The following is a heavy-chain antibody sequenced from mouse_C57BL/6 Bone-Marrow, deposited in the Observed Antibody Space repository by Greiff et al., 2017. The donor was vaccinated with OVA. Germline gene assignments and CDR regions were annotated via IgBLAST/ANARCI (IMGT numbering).Heavy chain of an antibody. D-gene: IGHD1-1*01. CDR2: IYPRSGNT. CDR3: ARTYGSSVGY. Sequence: VQGVESGAELARPGASVKLSCKASGYTFTSYGISWVKQRTGQGLEWIGEIYPRSGNTYYNEKFKGKATLTADKSSSTAYMELRSLTSEDSAVYFCARTYGSSVGYWGQGTTLTVSS. J-gene: IGHJ2*01. V-gene: IGHV1-81*01. CDR1: GYTFTSYG.